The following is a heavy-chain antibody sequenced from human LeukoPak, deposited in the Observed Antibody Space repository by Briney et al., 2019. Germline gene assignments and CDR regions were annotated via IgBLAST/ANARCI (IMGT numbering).Heavy chain of an antibody. Sequence: GASVKVSCKASGGTFSSYAISWVRQAPGQGLEWMGGIIPIFGTANYAQKFQGRVTITADESTSTAYMELSSLRSEDTAVYYCARGLPAGYIAAAGHDAFDIWGQGTMVTVSS. D-gene: IGHD6-13*01. CDR2: IIPIFGTA. J-gene: IGHJ3*02. CDR1: GGTFSSYA. CDR3: ARGLPAGYIAAAGHDAFDI. V-gene: IGHV1-69*13.